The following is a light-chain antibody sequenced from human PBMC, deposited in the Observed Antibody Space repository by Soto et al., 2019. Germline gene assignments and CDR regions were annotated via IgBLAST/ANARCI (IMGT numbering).Light chain of an antibody. CDR1: NNDVGAYNY. Sequence: QSALTQPASVSGSPGQSITISCTGSNNDVGAYNYVSWYQQHPGKAPKLIIYEVNNQPSGVSHRFSGSKSGNTASLTISGLQADDEADYYYASYTISSTRVFGGGTKVTVL. V-gene: IGLV2-14*01. CDR2: EVN. CDR3: ASYTISSTRV. J-gene: IGLJ3*02.